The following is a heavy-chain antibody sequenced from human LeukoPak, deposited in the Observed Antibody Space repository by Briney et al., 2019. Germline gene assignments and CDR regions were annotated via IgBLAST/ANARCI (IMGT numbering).Heavy chain of an antibody. CDR3: ARAVGNDFWSGYPLFDY. D-gene: IGHD3-3*01. J-gene: IGHJ4*02. CDR2: MNPSSGNT. Sequence: GASVKVSCKASGYTFTSYDINWVRQATGQGLEWMGWMNPSSGNTGYAQKFQGRVTMTRNTSISTAYMELSSLRSEDTAVYYCARAVGNDFWSGYPLFDYWGQGTLVTVSS. CDR1: GYTFTSYD. V-gene: IGHV1-8*01.